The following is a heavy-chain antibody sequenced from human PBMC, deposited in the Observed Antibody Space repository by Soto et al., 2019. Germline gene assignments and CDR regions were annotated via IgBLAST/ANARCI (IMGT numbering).Heavy chain of an antibody. CDR1: GFTVSSYG. J-gene: IGHJ4*02. D-gene: IGHD3-22*01. CDR2: ISYDGSDK. CDR3: ARVLGGYANFDF. V-gene: IGHV3-30-3*01. Sequence: QVQLVESGGGVIQPGRSLRLSCAASGFTVSSYGLHWVRQAPGKGLEWLAFISYDGSDKFYADFVKGRFTISRDSSKNPMYLQTDSLRAEDTAVYYWARVLGGYANFDFWVQGTLVTVSS.